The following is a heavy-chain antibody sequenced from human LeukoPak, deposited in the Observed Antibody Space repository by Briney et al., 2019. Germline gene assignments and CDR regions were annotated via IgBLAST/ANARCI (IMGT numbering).Heavy chain of an antibody. CDR1: GFNFSNYW. V-gene: IGHV3-74*01. Sequence: GGSLRLSCAASGFNFSNYWMHWVRQAPGKGLEWVSCINIAGSVRTYADSVKGRFTISRDNAKKTLYLQMNSLRAEDTAVYYCARDMVDWGQGTLVTVSS. J-gene: IGHJ4*02. CDR2: INIAGSVR. CDR3: ARDMVD. D-gene: IGHD2-15*01.